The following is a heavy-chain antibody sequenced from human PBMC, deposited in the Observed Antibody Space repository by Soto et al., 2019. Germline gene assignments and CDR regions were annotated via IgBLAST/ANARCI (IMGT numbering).Heavy chain of an antibody. CDR3: VRDYASDSGVHLDF. D-gene: IGHD3-22*01. Sequence: QVQLVQSGTEGKKPGASVKVSCKASGYRFTDYVIHWVRQAPGQRLEWMGWIGAGDGKTYYSQNFQGRVSITRDTSASTAYMELRSLISEDTAVYYCVRDYASDSGVHLDFWGQGALVTVSS. J-gene: IGHJ4*02. CDR2: IGAGDGKT. CDR1: GYRFTDYV. V-gene: IGHV1-3*01.